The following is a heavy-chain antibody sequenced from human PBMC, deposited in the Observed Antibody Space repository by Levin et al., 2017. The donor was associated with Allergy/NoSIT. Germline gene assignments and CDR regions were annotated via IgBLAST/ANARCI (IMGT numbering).Heavy chain of an antibody. D-gene: IGHD2-15*01. CDR3: ARGSSKHYCSGGSCYSLGRYFQH. J-gene: IGHJ1*01. CDR2: INHSGST. V-gene: IGHV4-34*01. CDR1: GGSFSGYY. Sequence: ASETLSLTCAVYGGSFSGYYWSWIRQPPGKGLEWIGEINHSGSTNYNPSLKSRVTISVDTSKNQFSLKLSSVTAADTAVYYCARGSSKHYCSGGSCYSLGRYFQHWGQGTLVTVSS.